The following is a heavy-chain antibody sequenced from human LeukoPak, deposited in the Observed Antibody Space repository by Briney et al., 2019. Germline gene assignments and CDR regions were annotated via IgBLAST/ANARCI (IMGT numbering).Heavy chain of an antibody. CDR2: IYNSGST. J-gene: IGHJ6*02. CDR3: AGSSYGSGSYYYYHGMDV. V-gene: IGHV4-59*01. CDR1: GGSISSYY. Sequence: SETLSLTCTVSGGSISSYYWSWIRQPPGKGLEWIGYIYNSGSTNYNPSLKSRVTISVDTSKNQFSLKLSSVTAADTAVYYCAGSSYGSGSYYYYHGMDVWGQGTTVTVSS. D-gene: IGHD3-10*01.